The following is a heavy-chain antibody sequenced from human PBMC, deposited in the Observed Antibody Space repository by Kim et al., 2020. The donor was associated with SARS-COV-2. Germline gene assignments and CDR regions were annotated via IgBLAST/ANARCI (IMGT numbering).Heavy chain of an antibody. CDR3: ARGGLQDYYDSSGYYLHFDY. D-gene: IGHD3-22*01. V-gene: IGHV3-11*06. J-gene: IGHJ4*02. Sequence: RFTISRDNAKNSLYLQMNSLRAEDTAVYYCARGGLQDYYDSSGYYLHFDYWGQGTLVTVSS.